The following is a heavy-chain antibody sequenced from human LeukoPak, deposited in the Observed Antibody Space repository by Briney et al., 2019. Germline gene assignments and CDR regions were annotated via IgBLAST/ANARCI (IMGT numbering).Heavy chain of an antibody. CDR3: ASPGVLGIAGYFDY. CDR2: IYPGDSDT. V-gene: IGHV5-51*01. Sequence: GASVKVSCKASGYTFTSYWIGWVRQMPGKGLEWMGIIYPGDSDTRYSPSFQGQVTISADKSISTAYLQWSSLKASDTAMYYCASPGVLGIAGYFDYWGQGTLVTVSS. D-gene: IGHD6-13*01. J-gene: IGHJ4*02. CDR1: GYTFTSYW.